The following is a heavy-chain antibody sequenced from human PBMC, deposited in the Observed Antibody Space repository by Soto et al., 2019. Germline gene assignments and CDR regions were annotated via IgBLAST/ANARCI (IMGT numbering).Heavy chain of an antibody. CDR3: ARDWGHSSGWYYYYYGMDV. V-gene: IGHV1-18*04. CDR2: ISAYNGNT. D-gene: IGHD6-19*01. J-gene: IGHJ6*02. CDR1: GYTFTSYG. Sequence: QVQLVQSGAEVKKPGASVKVSCKASGYTFTSYGISWVRQAPGQGLEWMGWISAYNGNTNYAQKLQGRVTMTTDTSTSTAYVELRSLRSDDTAVYYCARDWGHSSGWYYYYYGMDVWGQGTTVTVCS.